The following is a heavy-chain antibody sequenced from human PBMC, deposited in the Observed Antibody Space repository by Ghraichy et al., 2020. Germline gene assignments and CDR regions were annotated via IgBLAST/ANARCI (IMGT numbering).Heavy chain of an antibody. D-gene: IGHD4-17*01. Sequence: SETLSLTCAVYGGSFSGYYWSWVRQPPGKGLEWIGEINHSGSTNYNPSLKSRVTISVDTSKNQFSLKLSSVTAADTAVYYCARGTTGYWGQGTLVTVSS. CDR1: GGSFSGYY. V-gene: IGHV4-34*01. CDR2: INHSGST. CDR3: ARGTTGY. J-gene: IGHJ4*02.